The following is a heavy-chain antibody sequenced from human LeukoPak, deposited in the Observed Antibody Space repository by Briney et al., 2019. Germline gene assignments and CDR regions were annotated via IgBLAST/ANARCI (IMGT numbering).Heavy chain of an antibody. Sequence: SETLSLTCAVSGGPFSGYFWGWIRQSSGKGLEWIGEIHNSGTTNYNPSLNSRVTISEDTSKNQFYLNLSSVTAADTAVYYCARRYYYNLGSFPFDFWGQGTLVTVSS. V-gene: IGHV4-34*01. J-gene: IGHJ4*02. CDR3: ARRYYYNLGSFPFDF. CDR2: IHNSGTT. CDR1: GGPFSGYF. D-gene: IGHD3-10*01.